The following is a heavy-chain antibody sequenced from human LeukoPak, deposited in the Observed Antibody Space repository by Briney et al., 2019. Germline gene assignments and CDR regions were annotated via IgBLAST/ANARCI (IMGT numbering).Heavy chain of an antibody. V-gene: IGHV3-23*01. J-gene: IGHJ6*02. CDR3: AKDEAPAAGSWNYYYGMDV. Sequence: GGSLRLSCVASGFTFSSYAMSWVRQAPGKGLKWVSAIGGSGGSTYYADSVKGRFTVSRDDFKNTLYLQMNSLRVEDTAVYYCAKDEAPAAGSWNYYYGMDVWGQGTTVTVSS. CDR1: GFTFSSYA. CDR2: IGGSGGST. D-gene: IGHD6-13*01.